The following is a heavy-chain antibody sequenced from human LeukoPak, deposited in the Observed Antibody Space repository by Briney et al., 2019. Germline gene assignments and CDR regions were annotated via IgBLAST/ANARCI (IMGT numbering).Heavy chain of an antibody. J-gene: IGHJ4*02. CDR3: ARVLNWNQADY. CDR2: IDCDGSTA. V-gene: IGHV3-74*01. D-gene: IGHD1-20*01. Sequence: PGGPLTLSCAASGLPFNVHWMLWLRQPPGKALVGVSRIDCDGSTANYADSVKGRFTISRDNTKNSMYLQMNRLRGEDTAVYYCARVLNWNQADYSGEGSPV. CDR1: GLPFNVHW.